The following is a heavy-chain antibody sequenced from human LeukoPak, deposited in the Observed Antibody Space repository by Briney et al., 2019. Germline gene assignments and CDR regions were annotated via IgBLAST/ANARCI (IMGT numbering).Heavy chain of an antibody. CDR1: GFTFSSYS. CDR3: ARDHSSGYYFSSPIRAFDI. J-gene: IGHJ3*02. CDR2: ISSSSYI. D-gene: IGHD3-22*01. V-gene: IGHV3-21*01. Sequence: EGSLRLSCAASGFTFSSYSMNWVRQAPGKGLEWVSSISSSSYIYYADSVKGRFTISRDNAKNSLYLQMNSLRAEDTAVYYCARDHSSGYYFSSPIRAFDIWGQGTMVTVSS.